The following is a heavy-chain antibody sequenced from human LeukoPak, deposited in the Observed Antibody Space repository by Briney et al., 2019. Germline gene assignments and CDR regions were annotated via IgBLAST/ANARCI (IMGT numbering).Heavy chain of an antibody. Sequence: PGGSPRLSCAASGFTFSSYAMSWVRQAPGKGLEWVSAISGSGGSTYYADSVKGRFTISRDNSKNTLYLQMNSLRAEDTAVYYCARDGYYYDSSAPIPGDAFDIWGQGTMVTVSS. V-gene: IGHV3-23*01. CDR2: ISGSGGST. CDR1: GFTFSSYA. J-gene: IGHJ3*02. D-gene: IGHD3-22*01. CDR3: ARDGYYYDSSAPIPGDAFDI.